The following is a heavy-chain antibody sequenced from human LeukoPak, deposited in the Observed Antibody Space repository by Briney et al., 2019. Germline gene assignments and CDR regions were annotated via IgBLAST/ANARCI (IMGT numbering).Heavy chain of an antibody. J-gene: IGHJ4*02. Sequence: SETLSLTCTVSGGSISSSDFYWGWIRQPPGKGLEWIGGIYYSGSTYYNPSLKSRVTISVDTSQSQLSLKLSSVTAADTAVYYCARHVERPAYFDYWGQGALVTVSS. V-gene: IGHV4-39*01. D-gene: IGHD5-24*01. CDR2: IYYSGST. CDR1: GGSISSSDFY. CDR3: ARHVERPAYFDY.